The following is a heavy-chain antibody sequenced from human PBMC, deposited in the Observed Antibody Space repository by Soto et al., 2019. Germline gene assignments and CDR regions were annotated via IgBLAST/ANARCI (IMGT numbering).Heavy chain of an antibody. Sequence: PSETLSLTCAVSGGSISSGGYSCNWIRQPPGKGLEWIGYIYHSGSTYYNPSLKSRVTISVDRSKNQFSLKLSSVTAADTAVYYCARWPQLEPRFDYWGQGTLVTVSS. CDR1: GGSISSGGYS. D-gene: IGHD1-1*01. J-gene: IGHJ4*02. V-gene: IGHV4-30-2*01. CDR3: ARWPQLEPRFDY. CDR2: IYHSGST.